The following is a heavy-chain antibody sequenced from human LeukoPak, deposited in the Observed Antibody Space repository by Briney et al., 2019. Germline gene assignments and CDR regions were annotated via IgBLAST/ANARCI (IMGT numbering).Heavy chain of an antibody. Sequence: PGGSLRLSCAASGFTFSSYAMSWVRQAPGKGLEWVSAISGSGGSTYYADSVKGRFTTSRDNSKNTLYLQMNSLRAEDTAVYYCARDGDTAMSFDYWGQGTLVTVSS. J-gene: IGHJ4*02. CDR3: ARDGDTAMSFDY. D-gene: IGHD5-18*01. V-gene: IGHV3-23*01. CDR1: GFTFSSYA. CDR2: ISGSGGST.